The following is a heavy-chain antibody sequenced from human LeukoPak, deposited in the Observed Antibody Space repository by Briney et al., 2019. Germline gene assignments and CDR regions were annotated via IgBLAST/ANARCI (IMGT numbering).Heavy chain of an antibody. D-gene: IGHD4-23*01. J-gene: IGHJ4*02. Sequence: PGGSLRLSCAASGFTFSTYSMNWVRQAPGKGLEWVSYIDTGTSTIYYADSAKGRFTISKDNAKNSLYLQMNSLRTEDTAVYYCARLGNPSIDYWGQGTLVTVSS. V-gene: IGHV3-48*01. CDR3: ARLGNPSIDY. CDR2: IDTGTSTI. CDR1: GFTFSTYS.